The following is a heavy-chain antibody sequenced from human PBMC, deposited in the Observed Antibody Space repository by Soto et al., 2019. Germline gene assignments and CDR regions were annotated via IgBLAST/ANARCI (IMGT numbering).Heavy chain of an antibody. CDR1: GYTFTSYG. CDR3: ASVQEDIVLMVYATPGYGMDV. J-gene: IGHJ6*02. CDR2: IIPIFGTA. D-gene: IGHD2-8*01. V-gene: IGHV1-69*13. Sequence: GASVKVSCKASGYTFTSYGISWVRQAPGQGLEWMGWIIPIFGTANYAQKFQGRVTITADESTSTAYMELSSLRSGDTAVYYCASVQEDIVLMVYATPGYGMDVWGQGTTVTVSS.